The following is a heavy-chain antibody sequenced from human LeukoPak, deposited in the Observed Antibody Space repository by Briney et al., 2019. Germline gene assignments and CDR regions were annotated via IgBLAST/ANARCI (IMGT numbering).Heavy chain of an antibody. CDR1: GFTFSSYS. V-gene: IGHV3-21*01. CDR3: ARDQTPYSSSLYIFDY. CDR2: ISSSSSYI. Sequence: GGSLRLSCAASGFTFSSYSMNWVRQAPGKGLEWVSSISSSSSYIYYADSVKGRFTISRDNAKNSLYLQMNSLRAEDTPVYYCARDQTPYSSSLYIFDYWGQGTLVTVSS. D-gene: IGHD6-13*01. J-gene: IGHJ4*02.